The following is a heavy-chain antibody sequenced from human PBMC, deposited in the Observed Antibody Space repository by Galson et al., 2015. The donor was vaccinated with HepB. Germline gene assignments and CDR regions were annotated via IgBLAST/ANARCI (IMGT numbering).Heavy chain of an antibody. J-gene: IGHJ3*01. CDR1: GFTFSTYA. D-gene: IGHD5-18*01. CDR3: ARRVDTAMGEPLHF. Sequence: SLRLSCAGTGFTFSTYALSWVRQAPGKGLEWVAVVTGNGGYTAYTESMKGRFTISRDNSRNTLYLQMNSLRAEDTAVYYCARRVDTAMGEPLHFWGPGTMVTVSS. V-gene: IGHV3-23*01. CDR2: VTGNGGYT.